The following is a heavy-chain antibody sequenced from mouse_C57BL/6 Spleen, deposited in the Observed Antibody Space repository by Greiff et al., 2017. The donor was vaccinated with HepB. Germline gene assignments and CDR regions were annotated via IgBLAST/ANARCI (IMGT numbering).Heavy chain of an antibody. D-gene: IGHD2-1*01. CDR3: ARGIYYGNYEGYFDV. CDR1: GFSINSDCY. V-gene: IGHV3-3*01. J-gene: IGHJ1*03. Sequence: VQLQQSGPSLVRPSQTLSLTCTVTGFSINSDCYWIWIRQFPGNKLEYIGYTFYSGITYYNPSLESRTYITRDTSKNQFSLKLSSVTTEDTATYYCARGIYYGNYEGYFDVWGTGTTVTVSS. CDR2: TFYSGIT.